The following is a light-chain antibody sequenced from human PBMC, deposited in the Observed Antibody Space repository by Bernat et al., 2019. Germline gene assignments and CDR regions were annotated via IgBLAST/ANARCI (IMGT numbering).Light chain of an antibody. Sequence: EIVLTQSPGTLSLSPGDRATLSCRASQSVSSRFFAWYQQKPGQATRRLIYDTSTRANGIPDRFSGSGSGTDFTLTISRLEPEDFAVYFCQQYGNSPMYTFGQGTNLEIK. J-gene: IGKJ2*01. V-gene: IGKV3-20*01. CDR1: QSVSSRF. CDR3: QQYGNSPMYT. CDR2: DTS.